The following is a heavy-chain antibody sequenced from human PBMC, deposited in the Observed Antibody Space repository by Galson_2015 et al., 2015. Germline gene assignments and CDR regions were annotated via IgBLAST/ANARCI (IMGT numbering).Heavy chain of an antibody. Sequence: SVKVSCKASGGTFSSYAISWVRQAPGQGLERMGGIIPIFGTANYAQKFQGRVTTTADESTSTAYMELSSLRSENTAMYYCARDGAMVQGVSGYYYYYYMDVWGKGTTVTVSS. J-gene: IGHJ6*03. D-gene: IGHD3-10*01. V-gene: IGHV1-69*13. CDR1: GGTFSSYA. CDR3: ARDGAMVQGVSGYYYYYYMDV. CDR2: IIPIFGTA.